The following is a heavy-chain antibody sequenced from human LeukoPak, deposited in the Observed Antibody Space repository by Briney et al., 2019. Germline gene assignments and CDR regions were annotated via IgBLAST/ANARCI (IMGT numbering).Heavy chain of an antibody. CDR1: GFTFSSYG. V-gene: IGHV3-33*08. Sequence: GGSLRLSCAASGFTFSSYGMHWVRQARGKGLEWVAVIWYDGSNKYYADSVKGRFTISRDNSKNTLYLQMNSLRAEDTAVYYCARDGIAAALGGMDVWGQGTTVTVSS. CDR2: IWYDGSNK. D-gene: IGHD6-13*01. CDR3: ARDGIAAALGGMDV. J-gene: IGHJ6*02.